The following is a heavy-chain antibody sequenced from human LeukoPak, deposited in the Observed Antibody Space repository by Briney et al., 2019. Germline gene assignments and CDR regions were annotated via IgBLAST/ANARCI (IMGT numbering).Heavy chain of an antibody. Sequence: GASVKVSCKASGYTFASPGINWVRQAPGQGLEWMGRITTYNGKTNYGKKFQGRVTMTTDTSTNTVFMELRSLRSDDTAVYYCARDLRGNVHFDYCGQGTLVTVSS. CDR2: ITTYNGKT. CDR1: GYTFASPG. D-gene: IGHD1-1*01. J-gene: IGHJ4*02. CDR3: ARDLRGNVHFDY. V-gene: IGHV1-18*01.